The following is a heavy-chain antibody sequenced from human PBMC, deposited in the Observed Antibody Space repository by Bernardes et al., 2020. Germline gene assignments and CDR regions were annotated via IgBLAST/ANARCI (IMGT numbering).Heavy chain of an antibody. Sequence: ETLSLTCAVYGGSFSGYYWSWIRQPPGKGLEWIGEINHSGSTNYNPSLKSRVTISVHTSKNQFSLKLSSVTAADTAVYYCARGLGTGFLEWLFGWFDPWGQGTLVTVSS. D-gene: IGHD3-3*01. CDR1: GGSFSGYY. CDR3: ARGLGTGFLEWLFGWFDP. CDR2: INHSGST. V-gene: IGHV4-34*01. J-gene: IGHJ5*02.